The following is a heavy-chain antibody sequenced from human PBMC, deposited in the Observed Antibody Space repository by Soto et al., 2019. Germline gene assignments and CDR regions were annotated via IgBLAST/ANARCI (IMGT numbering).Heavy chain of an antibody. CDR1: GGTFSSYA. J-gene: IGHJ6*02. V-gene: IGHV1-69*13. CDR2: IIPIFGTA. D-gene: IGHD3-3*01. CDR3: ASNAAHDFWSGYYSYGMDV. Sequence: ASVKVSCKASGGTFSSYAISWVRQAPGQGLEWMGGIIPIFGTANYAQKFQGRVTITADESTSTAYMELRSLRSEDTAVYYCASNAAHDFWSGYYSYGMDVWGQGTPVTVSS.